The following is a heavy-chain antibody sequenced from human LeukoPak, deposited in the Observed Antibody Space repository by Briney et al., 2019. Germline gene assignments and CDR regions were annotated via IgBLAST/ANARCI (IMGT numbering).Heavy chain of an antibody. D-gene: IGHD2/OR15-2a*01. CDR2: ISTSGTT. CDR3: AGFLLVSVPHDTIDL. Sequence: SETLSPTCTISGVSMSRYFWTWIRQPAGKGLEWIGRISTSGTTNYNPSPKSRVTMSLDTSKNQLSLRLTSVTTADTALYYCAGFLLVSVPHDTIDLWGQGTMVTVSS. CDR1: GVSMSRYF. V-gene: IGHV4-4*07. J-gene: IGHJ3*01.